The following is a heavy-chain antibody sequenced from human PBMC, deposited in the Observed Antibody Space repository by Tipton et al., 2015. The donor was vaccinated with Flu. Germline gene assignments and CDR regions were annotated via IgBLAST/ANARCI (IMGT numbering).Heavy chain of an antibody. Sequence: TLSLTCSVSGDSIGRGYCWGWIRQPPGKGLEWIGNICHSGSTYDNPSLKSRVTISIDRSKNQFSLKLFSVTAADTALYYCVRRDYSNYVSDPKSWFDPWGQGILVTVSS. J-gene: IGHJ5*02. CDR3: VRRDYSNYVSDPKSWFDP. CDR2: ICHSGST. D-gene: IGHD4-11*01. CDR1: GDSIGRGYC. V-gene: IGHV4-38-2*01.